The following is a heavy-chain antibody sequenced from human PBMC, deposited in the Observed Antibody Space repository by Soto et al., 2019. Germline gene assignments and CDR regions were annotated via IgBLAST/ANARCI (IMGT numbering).Heavy chain of an antibody. Sequence: SQTLSLTCAISGDSVSSNSAAWNWIRQSPSRGLEWLGRTYYRSKWYNDYAVSVKSRITINPDTSKNQFSLQLNSVTPEDTAVYYFARSGEKAVAGTDFDYWGQGTLVTVSS. V-gene: IGHV6-1*01. CDR3: ARSGEKAVAGTDFDY. D-gene: IGHD6-19*01. CDR1: GDSVSSNSAA. CDR2: TYYRSKWYN. J-gene: IGHJ4*02.